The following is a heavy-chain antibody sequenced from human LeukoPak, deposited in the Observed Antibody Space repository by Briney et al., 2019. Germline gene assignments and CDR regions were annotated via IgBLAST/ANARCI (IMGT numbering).Heavy chain of an antibody. V-gene: IGHV1-46*01. J-gene: IGHJ4*02. CDR1: GYTFTSYY. CDR2: INPSGGST. D-gene: IGHD4/OR15-4a*01. CDR3: RAGAYSHPYDY. Sequence: GASVKVSCKASGYTFTSYYMHWVRQAPGQGLEWMGIINPSGGSTSYAQKFQGRVTMTRDMSTSTVYMELSSLRSEDTAVYARRAGAYSHPYDYWGQGTLVTVSS.